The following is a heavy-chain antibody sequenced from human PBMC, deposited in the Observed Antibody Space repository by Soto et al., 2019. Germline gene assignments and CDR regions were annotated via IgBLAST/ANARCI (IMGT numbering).Heavy chain of an antibody. CDR3: ARLATRYYFDL. CDR2: IYYSGST. Sequence: PSETLSLTCTVSGGSISSYYWSWIRQPPGKGLEWIGYIYYSGSTNYNPSLKSRVTISVDTSKNQFSLKMSSVTAADTAVYYCARLATRYYFDLWGRGTLVTVSS. D-gene: IGHD1-1*01. V-gene: IGHV4-59*01. J-gene: IGHJ2*01. CDR1: GGSISSYY.